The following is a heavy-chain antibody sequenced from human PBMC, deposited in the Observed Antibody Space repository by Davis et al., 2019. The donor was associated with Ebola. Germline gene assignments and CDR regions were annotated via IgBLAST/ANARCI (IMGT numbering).Heavy chain of an antibody. J-gene: IGHJ3*02. CDR1: GFLFSSYV. V-gene: IGHV3-23*01. D-gene: IGHD6-19*01. Sequence: GGSLRLSCAASGFLFSSYVMSWVRQAPGKGLEWVSTLGTSADTYYADSVKGRFTISRDNSKNTLYLQMNSLRAEDTAVYYCAKDLYSSGWWGGAFDIWGQGTMVTVSS. CDR2: LGTSADT. CDR3: AKDLYSSGWWGGAFDI.